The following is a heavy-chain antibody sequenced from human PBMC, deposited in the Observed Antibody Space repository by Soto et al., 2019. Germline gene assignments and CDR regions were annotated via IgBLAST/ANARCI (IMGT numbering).Heavy chain of an antibody. CDR3: AKAYTPYCSSTSCYVFDY. V-gene: IGHV3-23*01. Sequence: EVQLLESGGGLVQPGGSLRLSCAASGFTFSSYAMSWVRQAPGKGLEWVSAISGSGGSTYYADSVKGRFTISRDNSKNTLYLQMNSLRAEDTAVYYCAKAYTPYCSSTSCYVFDYWGQATLVTVSS. CDR2: ISGSGGST. CDR1: GFTFSSYA. D-gene: IGHD2-2*01. J-gene: IGHJ4*02.